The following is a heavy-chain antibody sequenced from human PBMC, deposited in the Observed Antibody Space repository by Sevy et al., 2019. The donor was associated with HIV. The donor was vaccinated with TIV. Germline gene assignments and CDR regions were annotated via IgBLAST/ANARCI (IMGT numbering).Heavy chain of an antibody. CDR2: INPNSGGT. Sequence: ASVKVSCKASGYTFTGYYMHWVRQAPGQGLEWMGWINPNSGGTNYAQKFQGRVTMTRDTSISTAYMERSRLRSDDTAVYYCASPIVVVPAATPGTSYYYGMDVWGQGTTVTVSS. J-gene: IGHJ6*02. D-gene: IGHD2-2*01. V-gene: IGHV1-2*02. CDR1: GYTFTGYY. CDR3: ASPIVVVPAATPGTSYYYGMDV.